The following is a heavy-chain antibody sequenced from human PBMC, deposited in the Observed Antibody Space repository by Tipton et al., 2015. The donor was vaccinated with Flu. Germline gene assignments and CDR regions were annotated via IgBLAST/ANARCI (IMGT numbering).Heavy chain of an antibody. CDR2: IDPSDSYT. Sequence: QLVQSGAEVKKPGESLRISCKGSGYSFTSYWISWVRQMPGKGLEWMGRIDPSDSYTNYSPSFQGHVTISADKSISTAYLQWSSLKASDTAMYYCARRRGLGYCSSTSCYTEAFDIWGQGTMVTVSS. J-gene: IGHJ3*02. CDR3: ARRRGLGYCSSTSCYTEAFDI. V-gene: IGHV5-10-1*01. CDR1: GYSFTSYW. D-gene: IGHD2-2*02.